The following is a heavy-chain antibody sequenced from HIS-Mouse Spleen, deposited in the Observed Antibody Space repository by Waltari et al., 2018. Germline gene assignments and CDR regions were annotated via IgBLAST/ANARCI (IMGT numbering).Heavy chain of an antibody. D-gene: IGHD4-17*01. CDR1: GGSFSGYY. CDR3: ARVTTVTPSGYYYGMDV. Sequence: QVQLQQWGAGLLKPSETLSLTCAVYGGSFSGYYWSWIRQPPGKGLEWIGEINHSGSTNYNPSLKSRVTISVDTSKNQFSLKLSSVTAADTAVYYCARVTTVTPSGYYYGMDVWGQGTKV. J-gene: IGHJ6*02. CDR2: INHSGST. V-gene: IGHV4-34*01.